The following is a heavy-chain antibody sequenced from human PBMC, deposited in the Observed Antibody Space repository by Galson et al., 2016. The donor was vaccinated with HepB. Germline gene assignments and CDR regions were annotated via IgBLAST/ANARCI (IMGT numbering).Heavy chain of an antibody. Sequence: SVKVSCKASGHTFTSYAIHWVRQAPGQRPEWMGWINGGDGNTEFSQEFQGRVTFTRDTSASIAYMELSSLKSEDTAVYYCTRGLGGSGTFWFWGQGTLLTVSS. J-gene: IGHJ4*02. V-gene: IGHV1-3*01. CDR2: INGGDGNT. CDR3: TRGLGGSGTFWF. CDR1: GHTFTSYA. D-gene: IGHD3-10*01.